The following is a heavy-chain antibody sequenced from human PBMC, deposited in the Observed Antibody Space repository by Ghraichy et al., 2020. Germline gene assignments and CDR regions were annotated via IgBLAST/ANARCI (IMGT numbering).Heavy chain of an antibody. V-gene: IGHV1-24*01. Sequence: ASVKVSCKVSGDSLTELSMHWVRQAPGKGLEWMGNFDPEDGARIYAQKFQGRVTMTEDTSRDTAYLEVSSLTSEDMAIYYCATDIIVGAISSDYWGQGTLVTVSS. J-gene: IGHJ4*02. D-gene: IGHD1-26*01. CDR2: FDPEDGAR. CDR3: ATDIIVGAISSDY. CDR1: GDSLTELS.